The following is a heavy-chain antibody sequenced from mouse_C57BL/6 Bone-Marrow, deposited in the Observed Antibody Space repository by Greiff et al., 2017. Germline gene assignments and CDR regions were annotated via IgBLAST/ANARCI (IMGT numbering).Heavy chain of an antibody. V-gene: IGHV1-66*01. CDR3: ARGGAYYSNYGAMDY. CDR2: IYPGSGNT. Sequence: QLQQSGPELVKPGASVKISCKASGYSFTSYYIHWVKQRPGQGLEWIGWIYPGSGNTKYNEKFKGKATLTADTSSSTAYMQLSSLTSEDSAVYYCARGGAYYSNYGAMDYWGQGTSVTVSS. CDR1: GYSFTSYY. J-gene: IGHJ4*01. D-gene: IGHD2-5*01.